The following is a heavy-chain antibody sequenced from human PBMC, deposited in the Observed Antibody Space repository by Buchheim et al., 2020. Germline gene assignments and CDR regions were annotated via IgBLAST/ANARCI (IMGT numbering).Heavy chain of an antibody. CDR2: ISGNGGGT. D-gene: IGHD2-2*02. CDR3: AKGTSTSCYSGMDV. Sequence: EVQLLESGGGLIQPGGSLRLSCAASGFTFNNYAMSWVRQAPGKGLEWVSVISGNGGGTYYADSVKGRFTISRDGSKNTLYLQMSSLRAEDTAVYYCAKGTSTSCYSGMDVWGQGTT. V-gene: IGHV3-23*01. CDR1: GFTFNNYA. J-gene: IGHJ6*02.